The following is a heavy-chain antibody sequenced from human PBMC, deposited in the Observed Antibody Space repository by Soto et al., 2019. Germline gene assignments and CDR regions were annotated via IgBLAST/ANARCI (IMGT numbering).Heavy chain of an antibody. Sequence: ASVKVSCKASGYTFTSYGISWVRQAPGQGLEWMGWISAYNGNTNYAQKLQGRVTMTTDTSTSTAYMELRSLRSDDTAVYYCARDTSQFDFWSGYYPYPTFDYWGQGTLVTVSS. CDR2: ISAYNGNT. J-gene: IGHJ4*02. V-gene: IGHV1-18*01. CDR1: GYTFTSYG. D-gene: IGHD3-3*01. CDR3: ARDTSQFDFWSGYYPYPTFDY.